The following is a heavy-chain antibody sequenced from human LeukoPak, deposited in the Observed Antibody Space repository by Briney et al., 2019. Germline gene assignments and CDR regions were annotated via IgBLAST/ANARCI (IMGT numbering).Heavy chain of an antibody. D-gene: IGHD6-19*01. CDR3: AKVGQWLTFDY. Sequence: GGSLRLSCAASGFTFSSYSMIWVRQAPGKGPEWISYISSRNTTIHYADSVKGRFTVSRDNAQNSLYLEMNSLRDEDTALYYCAKVGQWLTFDYWGQGTLVTVSS. CDR1: GFTFSSYS. CDR2: ISSRNTTI. V-gene: IGHV3-48*02. J-gene: IGHJ4*02.